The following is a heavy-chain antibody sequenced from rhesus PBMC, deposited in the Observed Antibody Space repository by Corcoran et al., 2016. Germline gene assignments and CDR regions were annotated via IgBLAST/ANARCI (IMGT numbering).Heavy chain of an antibody. Sequence: QVQLVQSGAEVKKHGTSVKLSCKASGYTFTSYYINWLRQSPGKVLEWMGWINPNNGNIGDAQKFQGRITITRDTSTTTAYMELNSLRSEDTAVYYCARVVAAAGLDYWGQGVLVTVSS. D-gene: IGHD6-31*01. CDR1: GYTFTSYY. CDR3: ARVVAAAGLDY. J-gene: IGHJ4*01. V-gene: IGHV1-200*01. CDR2: INPNNGNI.